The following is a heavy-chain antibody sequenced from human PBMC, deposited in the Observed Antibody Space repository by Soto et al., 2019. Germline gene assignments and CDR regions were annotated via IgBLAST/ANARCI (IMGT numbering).Heavy chain of an antibody. CDR3: ARGRLSSGWYRAPNYYYYGMDV. V-gene: IGHV5-10-1*01. CDR2: IDPSDSYT. J-gene: IGHJ6*02. D-gene: IGHD6-19*01. Sequence: PGESLKISCKGSGYSFTSYWISWVRQMPGKGLEWMGRIDPSDSYTSYSPSFQGHVTISADKSISTAYLQWSSLKASDTAMYYCARGRLSSGWYRAPNYYYYGMDVWGQGTTVTVSS. CDR1: GYSFTSYW.